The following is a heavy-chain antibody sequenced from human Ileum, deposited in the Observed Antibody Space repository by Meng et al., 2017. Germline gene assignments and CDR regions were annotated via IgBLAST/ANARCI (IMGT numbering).Heavy chain of an antibody. D-gene: IGHD2-15*01. Sequence: VQLQEAGPGLVEPSGTLSLTCTVSGGSISSSFYWSWVRQSPGKGLEWIGQIYLAGSPNYNPSLESRVTISVDKSKNQFSLRLTSVTAADTAIFYCVRHGGKYLDSWGQGTLVTVSS. J-gene: IGHJ4*02. V-gene: IGHV4-4*02. CDR1: GGSISSSFY. CDR2: IYLAGSP. CDR3: VRHGGKYLDS.